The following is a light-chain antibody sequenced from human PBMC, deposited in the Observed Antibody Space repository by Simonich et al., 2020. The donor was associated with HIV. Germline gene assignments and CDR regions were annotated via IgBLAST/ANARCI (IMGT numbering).Light chain of an antibody. Sequence: DIQMTQSPSSLSASVVDRVTITCRASQSITNYLNWYQQKPGKAPKLLIYAASSLQSGVPSRFSGSGSGTDFTLTISSLQPEDFATYYCQQSYSTPPTFGQGTKVEIK. J-gene: IGKJ1*01. CDR3: QQSYSTPPT. V-gene: IGKV1-39*01. CDR2: AAS. CDR1: QSITNY.